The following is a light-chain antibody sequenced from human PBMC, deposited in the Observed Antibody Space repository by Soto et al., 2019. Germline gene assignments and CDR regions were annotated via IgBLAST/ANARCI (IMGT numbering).Light chain of an antibody. V-gene: IGKV1-5*03. CDR2: KAS. CDR3: QQYRT. CDR1: QTISSW. J-gene: IGKJ1*01. Sequence: DIHITHSPSTLSASVGDIFTITCRASQTISSWLAWYQQKPGKAPKLLIYKASTLKSGVPSRFSGSGSGTEFTLTISSLQPDDFATYYCQQYRTFGQGTKVDIK.